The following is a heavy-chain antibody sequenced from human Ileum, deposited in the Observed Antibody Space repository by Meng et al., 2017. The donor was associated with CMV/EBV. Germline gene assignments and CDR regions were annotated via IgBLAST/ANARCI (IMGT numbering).Heavy chain of an antibody. V-gene: IGHV3-23*03. J-gene: IGHJ4*02. CDR3: AKDWTQDGLFTFDF. D-gene: IGHD1-1*01. CDR2: IIYQDGRQ. CDR1: GFAFSAFS. Sequence: GGSLRLSCSASGFAFSAFSMNWVRQSPSKGLQWVSIIYQDGRQFYADSVRGRFIISRDNSKNQVFLQMTDLRADDTVTYFCAKDWTQDGLFTFDFWGQGTVVTVSS.